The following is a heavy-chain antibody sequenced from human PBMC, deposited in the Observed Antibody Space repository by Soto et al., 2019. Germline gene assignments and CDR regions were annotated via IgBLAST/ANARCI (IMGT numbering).Heavy chain of an antibody. V-gene: IGHV1-24*01. Sequence: AASVKVSCKVPGYTLTELSIHWVRQAPGKGLEWMGGFDPEDGQTVYVQKFQGRVTMTEDTSTDTAYMQLSSLRSEDTAVYYCARESNYYDSLNWFDPWGQGTLVTVSS. CDR2: FDPEDGQT. D-gene: IGHD3-22*01. CDR1: GYTLTELS. J-gene: IGHJ5*02. CDR3: ARESNYYDSLNWFDP.